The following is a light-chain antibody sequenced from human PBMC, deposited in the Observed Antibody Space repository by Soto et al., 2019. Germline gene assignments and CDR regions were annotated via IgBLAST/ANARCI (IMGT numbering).Light chain of an antibody. V-gene: IGKV3-20*01. CDR3: QQYGSSPTWT. J-gene: IGKJ1*01. Sequence: VLTQSPGTVSLSPGERAKLSCRATESISSSYLAWYQQNPCQAHRLLIYGASRRATGIPDRFSGSVSGTDFTLTIGRLEPADLAVYYCQQYGSSPTWTFGQGAK. CDR1: ESISSSY. CDR2: GAS.